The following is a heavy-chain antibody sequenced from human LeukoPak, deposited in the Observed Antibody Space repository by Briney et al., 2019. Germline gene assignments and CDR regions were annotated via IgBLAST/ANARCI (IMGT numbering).Heavy chain of an antibody. V-gene: IGHV3-7*01. J-gene: IGHJ4*02. Sequence: PGGSLRLSCAASGFTFSSYWMSWVRQAPGKGLEWVANIKQDGSEKYYVDSVKGRFTISRDNAKNSLYLQMNSLRAEDTAVYYCARYQSHFVFYYFDYWGQGTLVTVSS. CDR2: IKQDGSEK. CDR3: ARYQSHFVFYYFDY. D-gene: IGHD2/OR15-2a*01. CDR1: GFTFSSYW.